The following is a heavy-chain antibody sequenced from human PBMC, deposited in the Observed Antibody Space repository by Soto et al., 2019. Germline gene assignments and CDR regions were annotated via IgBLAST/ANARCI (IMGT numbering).Heavy chain of an antibody. CDR2: IIPKFGTT. Sequence: QVQLVQSGAEVKKPGSSVKVSCKASGGSFSTYGINWVRLAPGQGLEWKGGIIPKFGTTNYAQKFRGRVTITADESTNTAYMELNYLRSEDTAVYFCARELDPYYGGNSLSLDYWGQGTLVTVSS. J-gene: IGHJ4*02. D-gene: IGHD4-17*01. V-gene: IGHV1-69*13. CDR3: ARELDPYYGGNSLSLDY. CDR1: GGSFSTYG.